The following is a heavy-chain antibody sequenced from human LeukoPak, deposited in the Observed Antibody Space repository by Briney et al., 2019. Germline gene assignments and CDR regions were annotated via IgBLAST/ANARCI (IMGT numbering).Heavy chain of an antibody. D-gene: IGHD2-15*01. J-gene: IGHJ5*01. CDR2: INGGAGT. Sequence: GESLRLSCAASGFTFDNYAIHWVRQAPGKGLEWVSAINGGAGTYYADSVKGRFTISRDSSRNTLFLQTNSLRAEDTAVYYCARQSVGGTYFTTWGHGTLVTASS. CDR3: ARQSVGGTYFTT. V-gene: IGHV3-66*04. CDR1: GFTFDNYA.